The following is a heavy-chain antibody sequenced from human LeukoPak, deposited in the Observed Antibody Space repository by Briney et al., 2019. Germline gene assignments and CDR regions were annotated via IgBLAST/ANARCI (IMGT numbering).Heavy chain of an antibody. CDR1: GFTFSSYW. D-gene: IGHD6-13*01. J-gene: IGHJ4*02. CDR3: ARVGQTADIAAKPYYFDY. Sequence: QPGGSLRLSCAASGFTFSSYWMSWVRQAPGKGLEWVANIKQDGSEKYYVDSVKGRFTISRDNAKNSLYLQMNSLRAEDTAVYYCARVGQTADIAAKPYYFDYWGQGTLVTVSS. CDR2: IKQDGSEK. V-gene: IGHV3-7*01.